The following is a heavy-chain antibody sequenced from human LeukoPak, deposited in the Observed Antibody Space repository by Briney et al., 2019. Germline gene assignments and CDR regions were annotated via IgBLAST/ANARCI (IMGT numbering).Heavy chain of an antibody. CDR3: AKGGGMAYYFDY. J-gene: IGHJ4*02. D-gene: IGHD5-24*01. CDR2: ISGSGGST. Sequence: PGGSLRVSCAASGFTFSSYAMSGVRQAPGKGLVWVSGISGSGGSTYFADSVKGRFTISRDNSKNTLYLQMNSLRAEDTAVYYCAKGGGMAYYFDYWGQGSLVTVSS. V-gene: IGHV3-23*01. CDR1: GFTFSSYA.